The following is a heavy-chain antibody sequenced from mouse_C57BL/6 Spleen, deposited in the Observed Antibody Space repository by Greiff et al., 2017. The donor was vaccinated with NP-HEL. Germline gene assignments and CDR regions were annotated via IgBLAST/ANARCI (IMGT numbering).Heavy chain of an antibody. J-gene: IGHJ3*01. CDR2: INPNNGGT. CDR3: ARSYYYGSIPSFAY. D-gene: IGHD1-1*01. CDR1: GYTFTDYY. Sequence: VQLQQSGPELVKPGASVKISCKASGYTFTDYYMNWVKQSHGKSLEWIGDINPNNGGTSYNQKFKGKATLTVDKSSSTAYMELRSLTSEDSAVYYCARSYYYGSIPSFAYWGQGTLVTVSA. V-gene: IGHV1-26*01.